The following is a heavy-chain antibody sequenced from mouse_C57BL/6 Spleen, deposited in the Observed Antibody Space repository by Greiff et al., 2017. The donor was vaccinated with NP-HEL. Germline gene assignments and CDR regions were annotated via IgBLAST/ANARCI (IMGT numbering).Heavy chain of an antibody. CDR1: GYTFTDYY. V-gene: IGHV1-77*01. Sequence: VQLQQSGAELVKPGASVKISCKASGYTFTDYYINWVKQRPGQGLEWIGKIGPGSGSTYYNEKFKGKATLTADKSSSTAYMQLSSLTSEDSAVYFCAKREGFYYGSWYFDVWGTGTTVTVSS. J-gene: IGHJ1*03. CDR3: AKREGFYYGSWYFDV. D-gene: IGHD1-1*01. CDR2: IGPGSGST.